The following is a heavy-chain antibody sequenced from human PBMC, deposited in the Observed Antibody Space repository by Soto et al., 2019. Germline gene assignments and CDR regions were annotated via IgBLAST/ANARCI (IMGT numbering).Heavy chain of an antibody. CDR2: IYHSGST. CDR3: ARAGGLGAVAADY. D-gene: IGHD6-19*01. Sequence: QLQLQESGSGLVKPSQTLSLTCAVSGGSISSGGYSWSWIRQPPGQGLEWIGYIYHSGSTYYNPSLKSRVTISVDTSKHQFSLKLSSVTAADTAVYYCARAGGLGAVAADYWGQGTLVTVSS. CDR1: GGSISSGGYS. J-gene: IGHJ4*02. V-gene: IGHV4-30-2*01.